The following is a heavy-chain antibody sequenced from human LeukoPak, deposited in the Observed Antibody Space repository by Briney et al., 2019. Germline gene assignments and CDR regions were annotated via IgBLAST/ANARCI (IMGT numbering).Heavy chain of an antibody. D-gene: IGHD2-8*01. CDR2: IKQDGTEK. V-gene: IGHV3-7*01. CDR3: ATDPASYCTSSTCDFDY. CDR1: GFTFSGSA. Sequence: GGSLRLSCAASGFTFSGSAMHWVRQAPGKGLEWVANIKQDGTEKYYVDSVRGRFTISRDNAQNSLYLQMNNLGAEDTAVYYCATDPASYCTSSTCDFDYWGQGTLVTVSS. J-gene: IGHJ4*02.